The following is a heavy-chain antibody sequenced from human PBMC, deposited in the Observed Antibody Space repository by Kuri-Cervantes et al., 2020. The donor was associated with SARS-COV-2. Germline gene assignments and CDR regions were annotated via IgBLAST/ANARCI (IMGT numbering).Heavy chain of an antibody. Sequence: ESLKISCTVSGGSINNYYWSWIRQPPGKGLEWIGYIYDSANTNYNTSLRSRVTMSVDTSKNQVSLKLTSVTAADTAVYFCARVGVRSYGVLDYWGQGTLVTSPQ. D-gene: IGHD5-18*01. CDR2: IYDSANT. J-gene: IGHJ4*02. CDR3: ARVGVRSYGVLDY. V-gene: IGHV4-59*01. CDR1: GGSINNYY.